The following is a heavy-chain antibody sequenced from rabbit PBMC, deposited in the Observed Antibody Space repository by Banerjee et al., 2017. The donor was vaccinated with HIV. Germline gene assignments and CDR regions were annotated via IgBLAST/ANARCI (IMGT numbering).Heavy chain of an antibody. CDR1: RFSFSGSYY. V-gene: IGHV1S40*01. CDR2: IYAGGSGSS. Sequence: QSLEESGGDLVKPGASLTLSCTASRFSFSGSYYMCWVRQAPGKGLEWIACIYAGGSGSSHYASWAKGRFTISKTSSTTVTLQMTTMTGADTDTYFCARWVSGSNYWDLWGPGTLVTVS. J-gene: IGHJ4*01. D-gene: IGHD8-1*01. CDR3: ARWVSGSNYWDL.